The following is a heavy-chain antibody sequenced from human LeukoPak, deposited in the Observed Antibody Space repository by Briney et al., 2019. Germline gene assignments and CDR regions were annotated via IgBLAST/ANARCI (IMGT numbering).Heavy chain of an antibody. V-gene: IGHV1-8*03. J-gene: IGHJ5*02. CDR3: ARMTVSGRDNWFDP. Sequence: ASVKVSCKASGYTFTSYDINWVRQATGQGLEWMGWMNPNSGNTGYAQKFQGRVTIIRNTSISTAYMELSSLRSEDTAVYYCARMTVSGRDNWFDPWGQGTLVTVSS. CDR1: GYTFTSYD. CDR2: MNPNSGNT. D-gene: IGHD6-19*01.